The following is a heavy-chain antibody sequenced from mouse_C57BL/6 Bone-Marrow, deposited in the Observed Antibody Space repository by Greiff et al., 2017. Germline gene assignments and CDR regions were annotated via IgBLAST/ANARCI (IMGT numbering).Heavy chain of an antibody. D-gene: IGHD1-1*01. CDR2: IYPRSGNT. V-gene: IGHV1-81*01. CDR3: ARDGHYYGSSYAFDY. J-gene: IGHJ2*01. CDR1: GYTFTSYG. Sequence: QVQLQQSGAELARPGASVKLSCKASGYTFTSYGISWVKQRTGQGLEWIGEIYPRSGNTYYNEKFKGKATLTADKSSSTAYMELRSLTSEDSAVYFCARDGHYYGSSYAFDYWGQGTTLTVSS.